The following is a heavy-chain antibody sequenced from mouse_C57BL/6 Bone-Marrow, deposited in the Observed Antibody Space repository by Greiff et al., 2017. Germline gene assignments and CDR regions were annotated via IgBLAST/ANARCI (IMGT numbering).Heavy chain of an antibody. V-gene: IGHV1-19*01. J-gene: IGHJ4*01. D-gene: IGHD2-5*01. CDR3: ARSYYSNYGYAMDY. Sequence: VQLQQSGPVLVKPGASVKMSCKASGYTFTDYYMNWVKQSHGKSLEWIGVINPYNGGTSYNQKFKGKATLTVDKSSSTAYMELNSRTSEDSAVYYCARSYYSNYGYAMDYWGQGTSGTGSS. CDR2: INPYNGGT. CDR1: GYTFTDYY.